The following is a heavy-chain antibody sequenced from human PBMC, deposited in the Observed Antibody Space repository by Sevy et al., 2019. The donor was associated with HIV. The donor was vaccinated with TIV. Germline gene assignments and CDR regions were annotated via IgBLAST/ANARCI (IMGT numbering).Heavy chain of an antibody. Sequence: GGSLRLSCVASGFNFSDYEINWVRQAPGRGLEWVGIISYDGSNKKYADFVKGRFTISRDNSKNTLYVQMNSLRSEHTAVYYCASGDGIWGQGTTVTVSS. J-gene: IGHJ6*02. CDR3: ASGDGI. D-gene: IGHD1-1*01. CDR1: GFNFSDYE. V-gene: IGHV3-30*03. CDR2: ISYDGSNK.